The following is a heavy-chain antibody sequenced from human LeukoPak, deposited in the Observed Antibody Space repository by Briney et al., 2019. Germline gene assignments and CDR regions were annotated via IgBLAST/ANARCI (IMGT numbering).Heavy chain of an antibody. CDR3: AKDRPRGSADAFDI. V-gene: IGHV3-23*01. CDR2: ISGSGSST. Sequence: PGGSPRLSCAASGFTFSNFAMSWVLQAPGKGLEWVSTISGSGSSTYYADSVKGRFTIPRDNSRNTLYLQMDSLSAEDSAVYYCAKDRPRGSADAFDIWGQGTRVTVSS. D-gene: IGHD2-15*01. CDR1: GFTFSNFA. J-gene: IGHJ3*02.